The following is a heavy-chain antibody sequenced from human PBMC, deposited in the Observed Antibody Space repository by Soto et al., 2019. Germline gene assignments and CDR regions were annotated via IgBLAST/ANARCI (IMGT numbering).Heavy chain of an antibody. Sequence: EVQLVESGGGLVQPGRSLRLSCAASGFTFDDYAMHWVRQVPGKGLEWVSGITWNSGDIGYADSVRGRFTISRDNAKNCLYLQMNSVRAEDTALYYCASGESGAVAGRTDYWCQGARVTVCS. D-gene: IGHD6-19*01. V-gene: IGHV3-9*01. CDR3: ASGESGAVAGRTDY. CDR1: GFTFDDYA. CDR2: ITWNSGDI. J-gene: IGHJ4*02.